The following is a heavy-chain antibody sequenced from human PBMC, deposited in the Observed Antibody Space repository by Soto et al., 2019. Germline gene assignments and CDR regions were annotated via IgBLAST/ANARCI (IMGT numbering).Heavy chain of an antibody. CDR3: AKDNSLRFLEWLPQDAFDI. CDR2: ISGSGGST. Sequence: GGSLRLSCAASGFTFSSYAMSWVRQAPGKGLEWVSAISGSGGSTYYADSVKGRFTISRDNSKNTLYLQMNSLRVEDTAVYYCAKDNSLRFLEWLPQDAFDIWGQGTMVTVSS. V-gene: IGHV3-23*01. D-gene: IGHD3-3*01. CDR1: GFTFSSYA. J-gene: IGHJ3*02.